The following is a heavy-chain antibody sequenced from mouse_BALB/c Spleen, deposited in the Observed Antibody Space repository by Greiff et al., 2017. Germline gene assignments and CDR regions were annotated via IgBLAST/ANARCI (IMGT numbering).Heavy chain of an antibody. CDR1: GFNIKDTY. Sequence: EVKLVESGAELVKPGASVKLSCTASGFNIKDTYMHWVKQRPEQGLEWIGRIDPANGNTKYDPKFQGKATITADTSSNTAYLQLSSLTSEDTAVYYCACYGNYYWGQGTTLTVSS. CDR3: ACYGNYY. V-gene: IGHV14-3*02. CDR2: IDPANGNT. J-gene: IGHJ2*01. D-gene: IGHD2-1*01.